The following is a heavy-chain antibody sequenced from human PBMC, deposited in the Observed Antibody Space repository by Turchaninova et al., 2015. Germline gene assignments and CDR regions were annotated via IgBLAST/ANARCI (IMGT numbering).Heavy chain of an antibody. CDR2: TYYRSKLFY. D-gene: IGHD4-11*01. CDR1: GDNVPGIRVL. V-gene: IGHV6-1*01. CDR3: VREGSNWYDY. Sequence: QVQLQPSGQGLVKPSQPLSPTCFIPGDNVPGIRVLWNWIRHSPSRGLEWLGRTYYRSKLFYDYAGSVRSRASINANTTKNQFSLHLDSVTPEDTAVYYCVREGSNWYDYWGQGILVTVSS. J-gene: IGHJ4*02.